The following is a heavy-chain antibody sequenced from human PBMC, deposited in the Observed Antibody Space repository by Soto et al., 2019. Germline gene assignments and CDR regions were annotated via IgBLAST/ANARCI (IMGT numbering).Heavy chain of an antibody. J-gene: IGHJ6*02. CDR3: ARSLPGIAVAGNMDV. Sequence: ASVKVSCKASGYTFTTYFMHWVRQAPGQRLEWMGWINAGNGDTKYSQKFQGRVTITRDTSASTAYMELSSLRSEDTAVYYCARSLPGIAVAGNMDVWGQGTTVTVSS. CDR2: INAGNGDT. CDR1: GYTFTTYF. V-gene: IGHV1-3*01. D-gene: IGHD6-19*01.